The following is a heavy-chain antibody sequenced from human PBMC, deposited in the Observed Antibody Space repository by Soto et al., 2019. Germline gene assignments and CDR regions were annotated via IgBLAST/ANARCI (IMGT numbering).Heavy chain of an antibody. D-gene: IGHD3-22*01. J-gene: IGHJ5*02. CDR2: IIPIFGTA. Sequence: ASVKVSCKASGGTFSSYAISWVRQAPGQGLEWMGGIIPIFGTANYAQKFQGRVTITADESTSTAYMELSSLGSEDTAVYYCASPYSRCHSSGYYYCWFDPWGQGTLVTVSS. V-gene: IGHV1-69*13. CDR1: GGTFSSYA. CDR3: ASPYSRCHSSGYYYCWFDP.